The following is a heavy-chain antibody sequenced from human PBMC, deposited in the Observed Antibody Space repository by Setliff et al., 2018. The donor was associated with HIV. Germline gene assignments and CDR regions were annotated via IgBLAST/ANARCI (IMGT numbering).Heavy chain of an antibody. Sequence: PSVKVSCKASGDTFRSHAISWVRQAPGQGLEWMGGIIPIIATTNYAQKFQDRVTITADELTNTAYMDVSSLRSEDTAVYYCARNGPHGSGWYNYFDFWGQGTLVTVSS. CDR3: ARNGPHGSGWYNYFDF. J-gene: IGHJ4*02. V-gene: IGHV1-69*13. CDR2: IIPIIATT. D-gene: IGHD6-19*01. CDR1: GDTFRSHA.